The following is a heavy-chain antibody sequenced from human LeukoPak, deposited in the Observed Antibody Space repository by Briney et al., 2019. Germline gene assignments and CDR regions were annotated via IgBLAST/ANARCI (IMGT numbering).Heavy chain of an antibody. V-gene: IGHV3-53*01. Sequence: GGSLRLSCAASGFSVSGNYISWVRQAPGQGLEWVSVTYGGGSTYYADSVKGRFTISRDNSKNTLFLQMNSLRAEDTAVYYCARGGRDAFDIWGQGTMVTVSS. CDR1: GFSVSGNY. J-gene: IGHJ3*02. CDR2: TYGGGST. CDR3: ARGGRDAFDI.